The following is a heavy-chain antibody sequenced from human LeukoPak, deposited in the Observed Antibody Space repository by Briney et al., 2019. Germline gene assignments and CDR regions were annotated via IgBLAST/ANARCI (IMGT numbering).Heavy chain of an antibody. CDR1: GGSFSGYY. J-gene: IGHJ4*02. CDR3: ARSGKYNWSYYFDY. Sequence: SETLSLTCAVYGGSFSGYYWSWIRQPPGKGLEWIGEINHSGSTNYNPSLKSRVTISVDTSKNQFSLQLNSVTPEDTAVYYCARSGKYNWSYYFDYWGQGTLVTVSS. D-gene: IGHD1-20*01. V-gene: IGHV4-34*01. CDR2: INHSGST.